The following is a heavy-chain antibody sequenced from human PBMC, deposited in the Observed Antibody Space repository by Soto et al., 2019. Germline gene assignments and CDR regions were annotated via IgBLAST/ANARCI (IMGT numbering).Heavy chain of an antibody. D-gene: IGHD4-17*01. CDR2: ISYDGRNK. CDR1: GFTFSSYA. J-gene: IGHJ4*02. CDR3: AAAYGDYHSRFDY. Sequence: QVQLVESGGGVVQPGRSPRLSCAASGFTFSSYAMHWVRQAPGKGLEWVAVISYDGRNKYYADSVKGRFTISRDNSKNTLYLQMNSLRTEDTAVYYCAAAYGDYHSRFDYWGQGTLVTVSS. V-gene: IGHV3-30*04.